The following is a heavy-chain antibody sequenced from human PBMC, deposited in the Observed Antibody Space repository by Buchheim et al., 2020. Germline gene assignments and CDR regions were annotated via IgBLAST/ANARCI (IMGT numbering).Heavy chain of an antibody. CDR2: ISSSSTI. J-gene: IGHJ4*02. D-gene: IGHD2-2*01. CDR3: AREETIVVVPAAIDY. V-gene: IGHV3-48*04. CDR1: GFTFSSYS. Sequence: EVQLVESGGGLVQPGGSLRLSCAASGFTFSSYSMNWVRQAPGKGLEWVSYISSSSTIYYADSVKGRFTISRDNAKNSLYLQMNSLRAEDTAVYYCAREETIVVVPAAIDYWGQGTL.